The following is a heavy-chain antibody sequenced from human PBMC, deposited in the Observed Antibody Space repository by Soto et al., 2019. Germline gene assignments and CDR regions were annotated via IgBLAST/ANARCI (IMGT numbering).Heavy chain of an antibody. J-gene: IGHJ6*02. CDR2: ISSSGSTI. CDR3: ARELMVRGVIGYYYYYGMDV. D-gene: IGHD3-10*01. CDR1: GFTFSSYE. Sequence: PGGSLRLSCAASGFTFSSYEMNWVRQAPGKGLEWVSYISSSGSTIYYADSVKGRFTISRDNAKNSLYLQMNSLRAEDTAVYYCARELMVRGVIGYYYYYGMDVWGQGTKGKSP. V-gene: IGHV3-48*03.